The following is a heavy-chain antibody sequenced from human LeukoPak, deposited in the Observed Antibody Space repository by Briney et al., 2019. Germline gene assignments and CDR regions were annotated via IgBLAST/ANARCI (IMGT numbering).Heavy chain of an antibody. CDR1: GGSISSYH. J-gene: IGHJ6*02. Sequence: SETLSLTCTVSGGSISSYHWTWIRQPAGKGLEWVGHFYSSGSTNYNPSLKGRVTMSIDTSKNHFSLKLSSVTAADTAVHYCARHSNTYYYGMGVWGQGTMVTVSS. CDR3: ARHSNTYYYGMGV. D-gene: IGHD6-13*01. V-gene: IGHV4-4*07. CDR2: FYSSGST.